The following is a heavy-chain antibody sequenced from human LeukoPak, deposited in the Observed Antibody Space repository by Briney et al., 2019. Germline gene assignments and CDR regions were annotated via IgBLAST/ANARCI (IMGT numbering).Heavy chain of an antibody. CDR1: GFSFSKYA. D-gene: IGHD4-23*01. V-gene: IGHV3-30*02. CDR2: IRYDGNIK. Sequence: QSGGPLRLSCAASGFSFSKYAMHWVRQAPGKGLEWVSFIRYDGNIKNYADSVKGRFTISRDNSKDTLYLQMNSLRAEDTAVYYCTKGDDYGANTRLPKFNWFDPWGQGALVTVSS. CDR3: TKGDDYGANTRLPKFNWFDP. J-gene: IGHJ5*02.